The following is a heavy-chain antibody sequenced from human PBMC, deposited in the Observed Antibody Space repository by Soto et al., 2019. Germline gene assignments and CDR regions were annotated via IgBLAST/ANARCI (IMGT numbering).Heavy chain of an antibody. Sequence: LGESLKISCKGSGYSFITRWIAWVRQMPGEGLEWMGIINPADSDIRYSPSFQGQVTISVDKSINTAYLQWSSLKASDTATYYCTRPQSSGWYDFWGQGTLVTVSS. D-gene: IGHD3-22*01. CDR1: GYSFITRW. J-gene: IGHJ5*01. CDR3: TRPQSSGWYDF. CDR2: INPADSDI. V-gene: IGHV5-51*01.